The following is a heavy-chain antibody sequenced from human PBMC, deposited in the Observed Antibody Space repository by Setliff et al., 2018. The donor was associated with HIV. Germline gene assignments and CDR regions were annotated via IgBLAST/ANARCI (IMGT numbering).Heavy chain of an antibody. V-gene: IGHV4-34*01. CDR2: INHSGST. Sequence: SETLSLTCAVYGGSFSGYYWSWIRQPPGKGLEWIGEINHSGSTNYNPSLKSRVNISVDTSKNQFSLKLSSVTAADTAVYYCARGRCSGGSCYSARYYFDYWGQGTLVTVSS. CDR3: ARGRCSGGSCYSARYYFDY. CDR1: GGSFSGYY. D-gene: IGHD2-15*01. J-gene: IGHJ4*02.